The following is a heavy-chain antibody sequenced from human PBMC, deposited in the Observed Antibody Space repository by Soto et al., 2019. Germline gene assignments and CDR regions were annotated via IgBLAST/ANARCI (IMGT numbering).Heavy chain of an antibody. CDR1: GFTVSSNY. D-gene: IGHD3-3*01. Sequence: GGSLRLSCAASGFTVSSNYMSWVRQAPGKGLEWVSVICSGGSTYYADSVKGRFTISRDNSKNTLYLQMNSLRAEDTAVYYCARDQSGRIDYWGQGTLVIVSS. V-gene: IGHV3-66*01. J-gene: IGHJ4*02. CDR3: ARDQSGRIDY. CDR2: ICSGGST.